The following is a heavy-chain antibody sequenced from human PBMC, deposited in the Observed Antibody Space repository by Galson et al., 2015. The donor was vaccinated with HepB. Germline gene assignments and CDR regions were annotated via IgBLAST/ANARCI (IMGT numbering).Heavy chain of an antibody. J-gene: IGHJ4*02. D-gene: IGHD4-17*01. V-gene: IGHV3-7*04. CDR3: ARAAGVTTMFWDN. Sequence: SLRLSCAASGFTFDDYAMHWVRQAPGKGLEWVANIKQDGSEKYYVDSVKGRFTISRDNAKNSLYLQMNSLRAEDTAVYYCARAAGVTTMFWDNGGKGTLDTVSS. CDR1: GFTFDDYA. CDR2: IKQDGSEK.